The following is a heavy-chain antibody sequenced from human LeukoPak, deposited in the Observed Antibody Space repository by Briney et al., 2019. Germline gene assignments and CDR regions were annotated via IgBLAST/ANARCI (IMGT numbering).Heavy chain of an antibody. J-gene: IGHJ4*02. D-gene: IGHD6-19*01. V-gene: IGHV4-59*02. Sequence: SETLSLTCTVSGGSVSGYYWSWIRQPPGKGLEWIGYIHYSGSTNYNPSLKSRVTISVDTSKNQFSLKLSSVTAADTAIYYCARGGSKQWLVDDSWGQGTLVTVSS. CDR3: ARGGSKQWLVDDS. CDR1: GGSVSGYY. CDR2: IHYSGST.